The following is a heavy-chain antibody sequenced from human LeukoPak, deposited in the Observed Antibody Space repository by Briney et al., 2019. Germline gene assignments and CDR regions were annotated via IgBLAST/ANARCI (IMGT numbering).Heavy chain of an antibody. Sequence: PSETLSLTCAVYGGSFSGYYWSWIRQPPGKGLEWIGEINHSGSTNYNPSLKSRVTISVDTSKNHFSLKLTSVTAADTAVYYCARHDYGDYGAFDYWGQGTLVTVSS. J-gene: IGHJ4*02. D-gene: IGHD4-17*01. CDR3: ARHDYGDYGAFDY. CDR2: INHSGST. V-gene: IGHV4-34*01. CDR1: GGSFSGYY.